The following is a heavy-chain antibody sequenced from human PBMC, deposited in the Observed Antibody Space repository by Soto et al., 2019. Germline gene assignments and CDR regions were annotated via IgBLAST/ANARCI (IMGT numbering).Heavy chain of an antibody. J-gene: IGHJ4*02. V-gene: IGHV3-30*18. CDR1: GFTFSSYG. D-gene: IGHD6-6*01. CDR2: ISYDGSNK. Sequence: GGSLRLSCAASGFTFSSYGMHWVRQAPGKGLEWVAVISYDGSNKYYADSVKGRFTISRDNSKNTLYLQMNSLRAEDTAVYYCANAKYSSSIAFDYWGQGTLVTVSS. CDR3: ANAKYSSSIAFDY.